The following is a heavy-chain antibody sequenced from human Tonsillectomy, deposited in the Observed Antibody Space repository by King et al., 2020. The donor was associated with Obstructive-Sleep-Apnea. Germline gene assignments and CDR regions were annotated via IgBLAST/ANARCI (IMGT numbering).Heavy chain of an antibody. J-gene: IGHJ4*02. CDR3: TKGNYDTNGYYFDD. CDR1: GFTFEDYA. V-gene: IGHV3-9*01. Sequence: VQLVESGGGLVQPGRSLRLSCATSGFTFEDYAMHWVRQAPGKGLEWVSGISWNSGSIGYADSVKGRFTISRDNAKNSLYLQMNSLRAEDTALYYCTKGNYDTNGYYFDDWGQGTLVTGSS. D-gene: IGHD3-22*01. CDR2: ISWNSGSI.